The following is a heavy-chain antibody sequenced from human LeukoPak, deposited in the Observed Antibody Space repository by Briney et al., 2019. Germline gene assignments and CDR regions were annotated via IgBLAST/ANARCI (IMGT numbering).Heavy chain of an antibody. V-gene: IGHV5-51*01. CDR2: IYPGDSDT. CDR3: ASAPRVGYCSGGSCRNDAFDI. Sequence: GEFLKISCKGSGYSFTSYWIGWVRQMPGKGLEWMGIIYPGDSDTRYSPSFQGQVTISADKSISTAYLQWSSLKASDTAMYYCASAPRVGYCSGGSCRNDAFDIWGQGTMVTVSS. D-gene: IGHD2-15*01. J-gene: IGHJ3*02. CDR1: GYSFTSYW.